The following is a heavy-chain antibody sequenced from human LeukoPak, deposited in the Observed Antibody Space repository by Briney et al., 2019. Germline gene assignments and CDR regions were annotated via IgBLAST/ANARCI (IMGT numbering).Heavy chain of an antibody. CDR3: AGDYGDLLTGIRFDT. CDR1: GGSISSGDYY. D-gene: IGHD4-17*01. J-gene: IGHJ5*02. Sequence: SQTLSLTCTVSGGSISSGDYYWSWIRQPPGKGLEWIGYIYYSGSTYYNPSLKSRVTISIQTSKNQFSLKLTSATAADTAVYYCAGDYGDLLTGIRFDTWGQGTLVTVSS. V-gene: IGHV4-30-4*01. CDR2: IYYSGST.